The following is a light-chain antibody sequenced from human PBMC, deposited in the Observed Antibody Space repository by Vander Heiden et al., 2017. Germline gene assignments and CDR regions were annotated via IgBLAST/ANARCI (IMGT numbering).Light chain of an antibody. CDR1: YKIDKY. V-gene: IGKV1-39*01. J-gene: IGKJ5*01. CDR3: QQCYTNPIT. CDR2: DAS. Sequence: DTQMTQSPSSLSASVGDRVTITCRASYKIDKYVHWYQLKPGKAPKLLIYDASNLQSGVPSRFSGSGSGTEFTLTISSLQPEDFATYSCQQCYTNPITFGQGTRLEVK.